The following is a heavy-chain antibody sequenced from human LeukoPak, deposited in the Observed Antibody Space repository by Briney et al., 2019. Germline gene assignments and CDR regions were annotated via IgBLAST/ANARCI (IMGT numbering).Heavy chain of an antibody. CDR1: GGSISSYY. CDR3: ARGRLNYYDSSGLFDY. J-gene: IGHJ4*02. Sequence: PSETLSLTCTVSGGSISSYYWSWIRQPPGKGLEWIGYIYYSGSTNYNPSLKSRVTISVDTSKNQFSLKLSSVTAADTAVYYCARGRLNYYDSSGLFDYWGQGTLVTVSS. V-gene: IGHV4-59*01. CDR2: IYYSGST. D-gene: IGHD3-22*01.